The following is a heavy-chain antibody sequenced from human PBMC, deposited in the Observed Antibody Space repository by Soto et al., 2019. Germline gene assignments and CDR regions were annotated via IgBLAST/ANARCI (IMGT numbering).Heavy chain of an antibody. V-gene: IGHV3-21*01. D-gene: IGHD1-26*01. CDR3: ARDESWVGATGFDY. CDR1: GFTFSSYS. J-gene: IGHJ4*02. CDR2: ISSSSSYI. Sequence: GGSLRLSCAASGFTFSSYSMNWVRQAPGKGLEWVSSISSSSSYIYYADSVKGRFTISRDNAKNSLYLQMNSLRAEDTAVYYCARDESWVGATGFDYWGQGTLVTVSS.